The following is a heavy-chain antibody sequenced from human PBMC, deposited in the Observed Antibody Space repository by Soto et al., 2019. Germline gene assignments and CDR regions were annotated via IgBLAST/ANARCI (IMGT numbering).Heavy chain of an antibody. J-gene: IGHJ6*02. CDR2: ISSSSSYI. CDR3: ASFLGYCSSTSCYTGSAGYYYYGMDV. Sequence: EVQLVESGGGLVKPGGSLRLSCAASGFTFSSYSMNWVRQAPGKGLEWVSSISSSSSYIYYADSVNGRFTISRDNAKNSLYLQMNSLRAEDSAVYYCASFLGYCSSTSCYTGSAGYYYYGMDVWGQGTTVTVSS. D-gene: IGHD2-2*02. V-gene: IGHV3-21*01. CDR1: GFTFSSYS.